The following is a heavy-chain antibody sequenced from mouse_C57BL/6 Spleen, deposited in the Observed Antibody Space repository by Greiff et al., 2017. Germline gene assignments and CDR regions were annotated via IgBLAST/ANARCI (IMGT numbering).Heavy chain of an antibody. J-gene: IGHJ2*01. CDR2: IYPRSGNT. V-gene: IGHV1-81*01. Sequence: QVQLQQSGAELARPGASVKLSCKASGYTFTSYGISWVKQRTGQGLEWIGEIYPRSGNTYYNEKFKGKATLTADKSSSTAYMELRSLTSEDSAVYFCARWGFTTVEGYYFDYWGQGTTLTVSS. CDR3: ARWGFTTVEGYYFDY. D-gene: IGHD1-1*01. CDR1: GYTFTSYG.